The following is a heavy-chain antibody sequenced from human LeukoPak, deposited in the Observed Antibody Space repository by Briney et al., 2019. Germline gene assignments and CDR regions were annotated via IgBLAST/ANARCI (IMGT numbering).Heavy chain of an antibody. V-gene: IGHV1-69*06. CDR3: ARAGGYGGPVDY. CDR2: IIPIFGTA. Sequence: SVKVSCKASGGTFSSYAISWVRQAPGQGLEWMGGIIPIFGTANYAQKFQGRVTITADKSTSTAYMELSSLRSEDTAVYYCARAGGYGGPVDYWGQGTLVTVSS. CDR1: GGTFSSYA. D-gene: IGHD1-26*01. J-gene: IGHJ4*02.